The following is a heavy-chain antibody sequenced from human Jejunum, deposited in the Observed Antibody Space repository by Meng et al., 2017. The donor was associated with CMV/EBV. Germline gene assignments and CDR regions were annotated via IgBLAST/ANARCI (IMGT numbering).Heavy chain of an antibody. J-gene: IGHJ4*02. CDR2: IYHSGTT. V-gene: IGHV4-4*02. CDR1: GGSISTSSW. Sequence: QVQLQESGPGRVKPSGTLSLTCAVSGGSISTSSWWSWVRQTPGKGLEWIGEIYHSGTTNLNSSLKSRVTMSVNKSKNQFSLNLSSVTAADTAVYFCARENPAYGWDNPFDFWGQGALVTVSS. CDR3: ARENPAYGWDNPFDF. D-gene: IGHD3-10*01.